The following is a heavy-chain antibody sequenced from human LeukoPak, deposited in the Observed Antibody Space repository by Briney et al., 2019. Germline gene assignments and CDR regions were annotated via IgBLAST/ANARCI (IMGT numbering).Heavy chain of an antibody. CDR2: IYSGGTT. J-gene: IGHJ4*02. CDR3: AKGAFIAAAGTILDY. Sequence: GGSLRLSCAASGFTVSNSYMSWVRQAPGKGLEWVSVIYSGGTTYYADSVKGRFTISRDNSKNTLYLQMNSLRAEDTAVYYCAKGAFIAAAGTILDYWGQETLVTVSS. CDR1: GFTVSNSY. D-gene: IGHD6-13*01. V-gene: IGHV3-53*01.